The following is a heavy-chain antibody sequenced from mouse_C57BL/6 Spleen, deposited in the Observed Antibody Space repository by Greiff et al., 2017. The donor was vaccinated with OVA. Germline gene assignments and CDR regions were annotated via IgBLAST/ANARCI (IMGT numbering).Heavy chain of an antibody. CDR2: IDPSDSYT. CDR1: GYTFTSYW. D-gene: IGHD5-5*01. V-gene: IGHV1-50*01. J-gene: IGHJ4*01. Sequence: VKPGASVKLSCKASGYTFTSYWMQWVKQRPGQGLEWIGEIDPSDSYTNYNQKFKGKATLTVDTSSSTAYMQLSSLTSEDSAVYYCASRSTSGAMDYWGQGTSGTVSS. CDR3: ASRSTSGAMDY.